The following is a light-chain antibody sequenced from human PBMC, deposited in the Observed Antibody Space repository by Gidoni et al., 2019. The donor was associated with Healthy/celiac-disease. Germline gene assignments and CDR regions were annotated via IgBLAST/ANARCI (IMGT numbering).Light chain of an antibody. Sequence: IQLTHSLSSLSASVGDRVTITCQARQIMSSYLTWYQQKPGKAPKLLIYAASSLHSGVPSRFSGSGSGTDFTLTISSLQPEDFATYYCQQSYSTPRTFGQGTKLEIK. J-gene: IGKJ2*01. V-gene: IGKV1-39*01. CDR2: AAS. CDR1: QIMSSY. CDR3: QQSYSTPRT.